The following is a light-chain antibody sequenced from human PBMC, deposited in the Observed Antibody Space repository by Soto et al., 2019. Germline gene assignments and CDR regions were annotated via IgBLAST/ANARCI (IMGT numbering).Light chain of an antibody. V-gene: IGLV2-14*01. CDR2: DVS. CDR3: SSYTSSSTDV. CDR1: SSDVGGYNY. Sequence: QSALTQPASVSGSPEQSITISCTGTSSDVGGYNYVSWYQQHPGKAPKLMIYDVSNRPSGVSNRFSGSKSGNTASLTISGFKAEDEADYYCSSYTSSSTDVFGTGTKLTVL. J-gene: IGLJ1*01.